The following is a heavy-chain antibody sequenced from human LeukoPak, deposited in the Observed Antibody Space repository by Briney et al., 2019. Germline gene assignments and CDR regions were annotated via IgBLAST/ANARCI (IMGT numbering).Heavy chain of an antibody. Sequence: GGSLRLSCAASGFTFSTYAMSWVRQAPGKGLEWISAISGSGGSTYYADSVKGRFTISRDSSKNTLFLHMNTLRAEDTAIYYCAKDRTVGASYWYFDLWGRGTLVTVSS. CDR1: GFTFSTYA. CDR3: AKDRTVGASYWYFDL. CDR2: ISGSGGST. V-gene: IGHV3-23*01. D-gene: IGHD1-26*01. J-gene: IGHJ2*01.